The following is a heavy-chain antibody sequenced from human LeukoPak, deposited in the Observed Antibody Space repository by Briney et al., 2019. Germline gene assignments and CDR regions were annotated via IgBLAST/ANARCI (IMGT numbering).Heavy chain of an antibody. CDR1: GYTFTGYY. CDR2: ISPNSGGT. V-gene: IGHV1-2*02. Sequence: ASVKVSCKASGYTFTGYYVHWVRQAPGQGLEWMGWISPNSGGTNYAQKFQGRVTVTRDTSISTAYMELSSLRPDDTAAYYCARGLPGTTITGSFDYWGQGTLVTVSS. J-gene: IGHJ4*02. D-gene: IGHD5-24*01. CDR3: ARGLPGTTITGSFDY.